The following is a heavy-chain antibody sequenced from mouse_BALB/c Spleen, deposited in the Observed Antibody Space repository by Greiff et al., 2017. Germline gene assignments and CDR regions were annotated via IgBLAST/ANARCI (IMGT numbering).Heavy chain of an antibody. V-gene: IGHV1S81*02. CDR1: GYTFTSYY. CDR2: INPSNGGT. J-gene: IGHJ4*01. Sequence: QVQLQQPGAELVKPGASVKLSCKASGYTFTSYYMYWVKQRPGQGLEWIGGINPSNGGTNFNEKFKSKATLTVDKSSSTAYMQLSSLTSEDSAVYYCTSYGNYGDYYAMDYWGQGTSVTVSS. CDR3: TSYGNYGDYYAMDY. D-gene: IGHD2-1*01.